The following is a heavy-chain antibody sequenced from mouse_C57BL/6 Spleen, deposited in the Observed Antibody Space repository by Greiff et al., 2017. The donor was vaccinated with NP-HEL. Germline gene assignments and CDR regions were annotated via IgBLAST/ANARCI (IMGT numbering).Heavy chain of an antibody. CDR1: GFTFSSYA. CDR3: ARDPIYYYGSSYDFDV. CDR2: ISDGGSYT. J-gene: IGHJ1*03. Sequence: EVQLVESGGGLVKPGGSLKLSCAASGFTFSSYAMSWVRQTPEKRLEWVATISDGGSYTYYPDNVKGRFTISRDNAKNNLYLQMSHLKSEDTAMYYCARDPIYYYGSSYDFDVWGTGTTVTVSS. V-gene: IGHV5-4*01. D-gene: IGHD1-1*01.